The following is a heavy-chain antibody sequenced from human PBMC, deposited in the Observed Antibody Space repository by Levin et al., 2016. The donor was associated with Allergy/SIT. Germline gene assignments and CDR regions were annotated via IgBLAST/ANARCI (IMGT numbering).Heavy chain of an antibody. D-gene: IGHD5-12*01. CDR1: GYSFTSYW. CDR2: IDPSDSYT. Sequence: GESLKISCKGSGYSFTSYWISWVRQMPGKGLEWMGRIDPSDSYTNYSPSFQGHVTISADKSISTAYLQWSSLKASDTAMYYCARHWDGVATNYYYYGMDVWGQGTTVTVSS. CDR3: ARHWDGVATNYYYYGMDV. J-gene: IGHJ6*02. V-gene: IGHV5-10-1*01.